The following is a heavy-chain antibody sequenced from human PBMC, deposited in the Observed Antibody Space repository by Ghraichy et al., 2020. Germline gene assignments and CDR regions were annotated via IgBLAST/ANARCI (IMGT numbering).Heavy chain of an antibody. V-gene: IGHV3-23*01. CDR2: ISGSGGST. J-gene: IGHJ2*01. D-gene: IGHD6-19*01. CDR3: AKIRRSSGWENWYFDL. Sequence: GGSLRLSCAASGFTFSSYAMSWVRQAPGKGLEWVSAISGSGGSTYYADSVKGRFTISRDNSKNTLYLQMNSLRAEDTAVYYCAKIRRSSGWENWYFDLWGRGTLVTVSS. CDR1: GFTFSSYA.